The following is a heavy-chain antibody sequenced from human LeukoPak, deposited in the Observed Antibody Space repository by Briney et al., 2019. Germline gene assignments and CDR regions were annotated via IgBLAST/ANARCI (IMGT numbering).Heavy chain of an antibody. CDR1: GFTVNSNY. Sequence: GGSLRLSCAASGFTVNSNYITCVRQAPGKGLEWVSVIHRGGSTFYADFVKGLFTISRDHSKNTLYLQMNSLRTDDTAVYYCPSSSWSPSNWFDPWGQGTLVTVSS. D-gene: IGHD6-13*01. J-gene: IGHJ5*02. V-gene: IGHV3-66*02. CDR3: PSSSWSPSNWFDP. CDR2: IHRGGST.